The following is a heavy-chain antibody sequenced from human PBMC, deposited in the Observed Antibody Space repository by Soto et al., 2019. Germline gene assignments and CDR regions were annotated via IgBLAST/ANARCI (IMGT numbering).Heavy chain of an antibody. Sequence: PGGSLRLSCAASGFTFSSYAMHWVRQAPGKGLEWVALISYDGSDKDYADSVKGRFTISRDNSRNTLFLQMDSLRAEDTAVYYCARDKAGQDIVLVPAAAYYYYGMDVWGQGTTVTVSS. CDR3: ARDKAGQDIVLVPAAAYYYYGMDV. V-gene: IGHV3-30-3*01. CDR2: ISYDGSDK. J-gene: IGHJ6*02. D-gene: IGHD2-2*01. CDR1: GFTFSSYA.